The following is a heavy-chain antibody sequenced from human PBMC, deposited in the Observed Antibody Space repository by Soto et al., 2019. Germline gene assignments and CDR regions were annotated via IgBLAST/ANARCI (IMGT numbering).Heavy chain of an antibody. V-gene: IGHV1-69*08. CDR2: IIPILGIA. D-gene: IGHD6-19*01. Sequence: QVQLVQSGAEVKKPGSSVKVSCKASGGTFSSYTISWVRQAPGQGLEWMGRIIPILGIANYAQKFQGRVTITADKSTSTAYMELSSLRSEDTAVYYCARDQLAVAGHPFDYWGQGTLVTVSS. J-gene: IGHJ4*02. CDR3: ARDQLAVAGHPFDY. CDR1: GGTFSSYT.